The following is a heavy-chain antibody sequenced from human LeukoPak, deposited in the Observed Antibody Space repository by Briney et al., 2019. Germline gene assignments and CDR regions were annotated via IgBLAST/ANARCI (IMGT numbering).Heavy chain of an antibody. V-gene: IGHV4-59*01. D-gene: IGHD5-12*01. CDR1: GGSISGYY. Sequence: SETLSLTCTVSGGSISGYYWSWIRQPPGKGLEWIGYIYYSGSTNYNPSLKSRVTISVDTSKNQFSLKLSSVTAADTAVYYCARSDIVATIGGPDYFDYWGQGTLVTVSS. CDR3: ARSDIVATIGGPDYFDY. CDR2: IYYSGST. J-gene: IGHJ4*02.